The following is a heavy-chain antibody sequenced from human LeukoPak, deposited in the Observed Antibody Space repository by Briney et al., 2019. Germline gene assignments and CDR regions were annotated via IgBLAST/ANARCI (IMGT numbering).Heavy chain of an antibody. V-gene: IGHV3-30*02. D-gene: IGHD2/OR15-2a*01. CDR1: GFTFRSYG. CDR3: AKDRLLWLETYYFDY. CDR2: IRYDGSNK. J-gene: IGHJ4*02. Sequence: HPGGSLRLSCAASGFTFRSYGMHWVRQAPGKGLEWVAFIRYDGSNKYYADSVKGRFTISRDNSKNTLYLQMNSPRAEDTAVYYCAKDRLLWLETYYFDYWGQGTLVTVSS.